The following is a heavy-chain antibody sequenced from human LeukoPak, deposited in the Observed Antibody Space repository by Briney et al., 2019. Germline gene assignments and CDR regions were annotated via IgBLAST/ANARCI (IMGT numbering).Heavy chain of an antibody. Sequence: PSETLSLTCAVYGGSFSGYYWSWIGQPPGKGLEGSGEINHSGSTNYNPSLKSRVTISVDTSKNQFSLKLSSVTAADTAVYYCARGGRDFWSGYLDYYHYYMDVWGKGTTVTVSS. CDR2: INHSGST. CDR3: ARGGRDFWSGYLDYYHYYMDV. D-gene: IGHD3-3*01. CDR1: GGSFSGYY. V-gene: IGHV4-34*01. J-gene: IGHJ6*03.